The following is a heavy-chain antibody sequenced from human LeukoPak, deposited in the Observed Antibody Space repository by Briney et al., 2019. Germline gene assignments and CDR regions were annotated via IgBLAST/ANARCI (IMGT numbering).Heavy chain of an antibody. D-gene: IGHD3-10*01. CDR1: GGSFSGYY. CDR2: INHSGST. CDR3: ASLPRRYYYGSGSYYSWFDP. J-gene: IGHJ5*02. Sequence: PAETLSLTCAVYGGSFSGYYWSWIRQPPGKGLEWIGEINHSGSTNYNPSLKSRVTISVDTSKNQFSLKLSSVTAADTAVYYCASLPRRYYYGSGSYYSWFDPWGQGTLVTVSS. V-gene: IGHV4-34*01.